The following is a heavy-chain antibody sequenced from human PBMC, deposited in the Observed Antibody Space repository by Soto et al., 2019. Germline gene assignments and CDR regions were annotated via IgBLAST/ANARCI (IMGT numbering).Heavy chain of an antibody. V-gene: IGHV2-5*02. CDR2: IYWDDDK. D-gene: IGHD6-19*01. CDR3: AHGYSSGWYRGPFDY. J-gene: IGHJ4*02. CDR1: GFSLSTSGVG. Sequence: QITLKESGPTLVKPTQTLTLTCTFSGFSLSTSGVGVGWIRQPPGKALEWLALIYWDDDKRYSPSLKSRLTRTKHTSKTQVVLTMPNMDPVDTATYYCAHGYSSGWYRGPFDYWGQGTLVTVSS.